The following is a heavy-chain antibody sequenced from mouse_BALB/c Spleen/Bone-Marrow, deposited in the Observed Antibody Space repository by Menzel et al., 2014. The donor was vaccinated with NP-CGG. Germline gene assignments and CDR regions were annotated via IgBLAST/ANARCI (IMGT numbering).Heavy chain of an antibody. D-gene: IGHD1-3*01. J-gene: IGHJ4*01. V-gene: IGHV1-80*01. CDR2: IYPGDGDT. Sequence: VKLVESGAELVRPGSSVKISCKPSGYAFSSYWMNWVKQRPGQGPEWIGQIYPGDGDTNYNGKFKGKATLTADKSSSTAYMHLSSLTSEDSAVYFCARSGYSAMDCWGQGTSVTVSS. CDR1: GYAFSSYW. CDR3: ARSGYSAMDC.